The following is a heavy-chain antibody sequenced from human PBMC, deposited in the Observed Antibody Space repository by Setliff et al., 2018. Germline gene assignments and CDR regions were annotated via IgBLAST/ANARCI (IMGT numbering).Heavy chain of an antibody. Sequence: PSETLSLTCTVSGGSISSHYWTWIRQPAGKGLEWIGRLYTSGDTNYNPSLKSRVSMSLDTSKNQFSLKLSSVTAADTAVYYCARDRVVVLAGRRGFYFGYWGQGTLVTVSS. D-gene: IGHD2-15*01. CDR3: ARDRVVVLAGRRGFYFGY. V-gene: IGHV4-4*07. J-gene: IGHJ4*02. CDR1: GGSISSHY. CDR2: LYTSGDT.